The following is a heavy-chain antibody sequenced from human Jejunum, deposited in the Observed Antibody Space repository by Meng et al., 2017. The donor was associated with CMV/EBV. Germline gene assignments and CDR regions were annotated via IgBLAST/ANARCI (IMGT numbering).Heavy chain of an antibody. CDR2: IYDRGAT. D-gene: IGHD3-10*02. CDR1: GDSITNNLYY. CDR3: VGNYDVHLNWFDP. Sequence: GDSITNNLYYWNWLRQTPGKGLEWIGYIYDRGATHYHPSLKGRATMSVDTSKNQFSLNLKSVTAADTAIYYCVGNYDVHLNWFDPWGRGTLVTVSS. V-gene: IGHV4-30-4*01. J-gene: IGHJ5*02.